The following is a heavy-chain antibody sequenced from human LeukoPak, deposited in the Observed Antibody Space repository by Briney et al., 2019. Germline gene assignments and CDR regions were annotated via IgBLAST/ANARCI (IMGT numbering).Heavy chain of an antibody. J-gene: IGHJ4*02. Sequence: GESLKISCKSSRYTFTRYWIGWVRQMPGKGLEWMGIIYPDESESRYSPSFQGLVTISADKSISTAYLQWSSLKASDAAMYYCVRHYPQDYDNIGHPIDYWGQGTLVTVSS. CDR2: IYPDESES. D-gene: IGHD3-22*01. CDR3: VRHYPQDYDNIGHPIDY. V-gene: IGHV5-51*01. CDR1: RYTFTRYW.